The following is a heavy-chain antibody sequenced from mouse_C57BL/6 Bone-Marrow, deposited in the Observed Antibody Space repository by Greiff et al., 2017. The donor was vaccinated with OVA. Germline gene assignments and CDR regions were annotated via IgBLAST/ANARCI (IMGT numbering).Heavy chain of an antibody. Sequence: EVQLVESGGGLVKPGGSLKLSCAASGFTFSSYAMSWVRQTPEKRLAWVATISDGGSYTYYPDNVKGRFTISRDNAKNNLYLQMSHLKSEDTAMYYCARAGYYSTFAYWGQGTLVTVSA. J-gene: IGHJ3*01. CDR1: GFTFSSYA. CDR3: ARAGYYSTFAY. D-gene: IGHD2-5*01. V-gene: IGHV5-4*01. CDR2: ISDGGSYT.